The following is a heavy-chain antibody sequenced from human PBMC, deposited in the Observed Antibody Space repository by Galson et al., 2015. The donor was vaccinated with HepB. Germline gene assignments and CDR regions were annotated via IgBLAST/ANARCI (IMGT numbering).Heavy chain of an antibody. CDR3: ARGNSSGWLRPFDY. V-gene: IGHV6-1*01. D-gene: IGHD6-19*01. CDR1: GDSVSSNSAA. CDR2: TYYRSKWYN. J-gene: IGHJ4*02. Sequence: CAISGDSVSSNSAARNWIRQSPSRGLEWLGRTYYRSKWYNDYAVSVKSRITINPDTSKNQFSLQLNSVTPEDTAVYYCARGNSSGWLRPFDYWGQGTLVTVSS.